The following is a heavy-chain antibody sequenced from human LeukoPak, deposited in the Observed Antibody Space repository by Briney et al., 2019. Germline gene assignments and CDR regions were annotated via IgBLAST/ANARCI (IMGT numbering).Heavy chain of an antibody. V-gene: IGHV4-39*01. D-gene: IGHD2-21*02. Sequence: SETLSLTCTVSGGSISSSSYYWGWIRQPPGKGLEWIGSIYYSGSTYYNPSLKSRVTISVDTSKNQFSLKLSSVTAADTAVYYCSGMTATPDAFDIWGQGTMVTVSS. CDR1: GGSISSSSYY. CDR2: IYYSGST. J-gene: IGHJ3*02. CDR3: SGMTATPDAFDI.